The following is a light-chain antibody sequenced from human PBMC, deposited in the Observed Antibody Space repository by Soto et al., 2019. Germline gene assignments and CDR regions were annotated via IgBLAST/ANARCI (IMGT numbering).Light chain of an antibody. CDR1: QSVYTY. Sequence: DIQMTQSPSTLSVSVGDRVAITCRASQSVYTYLAWYQHKPGEAPNLLIYRASNLRSGVPSRFSGSGSGTEFTLAISSLQPDDFATYYCQQYRDYPFTFGPGTKLEIK. CDR3: QQYRDYPFT. J-gene: IGKJ2*01. V-gene: IGKV1-5*03. CDR2: RAS.